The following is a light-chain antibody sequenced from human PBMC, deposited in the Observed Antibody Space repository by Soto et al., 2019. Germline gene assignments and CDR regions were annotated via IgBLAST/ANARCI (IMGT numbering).Light chain of an antibody. Sequence: EIVLTQSPGTLSLSPGERATLSCRAIQSVTSTHLAWYQQKPGQAPRLLIYGASIRATGLPARFSGSGSGTEFTLTISSLQSEDFAVYYCQHYNNWPPWTFGQGTKVDIK. CDR2: GAS. CDR3: QHYNNWPPWT. CDR1: QSVTSTH. V-gene: IGKV3-15*01. J-gene: IGKJ1*01.